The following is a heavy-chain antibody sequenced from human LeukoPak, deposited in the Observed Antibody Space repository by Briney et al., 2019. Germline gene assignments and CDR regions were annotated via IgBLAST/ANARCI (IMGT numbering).Heavy chain of an antibody. CDR1: GFTFSDYW. Sequence: GGSLRLSCAASGFTFSDYWIHWVRQAPGKGLVWVPRINTDGSITNYADSVKGRFSISRDNAKNTLYLQMSSLRAEDTAVYYCARDRGPRTGFMVREAYDYWGQGTLVTVSS. CDR3: ARDRGPRTGFMVREAYDY. J-gene: IGHJ4*02. D-gene: IGHD3-10*01. V-gene: IGHV3-74*01. CDR2: INTDGSIT.